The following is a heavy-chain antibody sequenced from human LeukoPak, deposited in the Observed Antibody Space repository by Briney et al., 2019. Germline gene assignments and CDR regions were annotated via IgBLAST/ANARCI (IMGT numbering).Heavy chain of an antibody. Sequence: GGSLRLSCAASGFPFSSSGMHWVRQAPGKGLEWVAIIWYDGSFKYYADSVKGRFTISRDNSENILYLQMNSLRAEDTAVYYCARDRSGSLCDWGQGTLVTVSS. CDR3: ARDRSGSLCD. CDR1: GFPFSSSG. CDR2: IWYDGSFK. D-gene: IGHD6-13*01. V-gene: IGHV3-33*01. J-gene: IGHJ4*02.